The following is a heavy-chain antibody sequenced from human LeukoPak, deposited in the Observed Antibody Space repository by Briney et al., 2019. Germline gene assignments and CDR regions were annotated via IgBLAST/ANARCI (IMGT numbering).Heavy chain of an antibody. CDR1: GFTLSSYH. CDR2: LYSGGST. D-gene: IGHD6-25*01. V-gene: IGHV3-66*04. Sequence: GGSLRLSCAASGFTLSSYHMSWVRQAPGKGLEWVSILYSGGSTYYGVSVKGRFTISRDNAKNSLYLQMNSLRDEDTAVYYCARHYFRRAAPGGTDHWGQGTLVTVSP. J-gene: IGHJ4*02. CDR3: ARHYFRRAAPGGTDH.